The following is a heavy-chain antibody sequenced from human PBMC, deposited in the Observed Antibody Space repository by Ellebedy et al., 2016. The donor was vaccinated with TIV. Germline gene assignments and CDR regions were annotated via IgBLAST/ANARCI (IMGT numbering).Heavy chain of an antibody. CDR1: GFTFSNYW. CDR3: ATTLNYGGNCFFDN. Sequence: GESLKISCGASGFTFSNYWMNWVRQAPEKGLEWVANIKQDGSEKYYVDSVKGRFTISRDNAKNSVDLQMNTLRAEDTAVYYCATTLNYGGNCFFDNWGQGTLVTVSS. D-gene: IGHD4-23*01. CDR2: IKQDGSEK. V-gene: IGHV3-7*01. J-gene: IGHJ4*02.